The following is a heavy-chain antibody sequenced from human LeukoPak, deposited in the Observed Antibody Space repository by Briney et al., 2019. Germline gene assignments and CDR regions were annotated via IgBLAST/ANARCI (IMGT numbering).Heavy chain of an antibody. CDR2: ISAYNGNT. CDR1: GYTFTSYG. V-gene: IGHV1-18*01. D-gene: IGHD3-22*01. Sequence: ASVKVSCKASGYTFTSYGISWVRQAPGQGLEWMGWISAYNGNTNYARKLQGRVTMTTDTSTSTAYMELRSLRSDDTAVYYCARAVNYYDSSGYYSLFDYWGQGTLVTVSS. J-gene: IGHJ4*02. CDR3: ARAVNYYDSSGYYSLFDY.